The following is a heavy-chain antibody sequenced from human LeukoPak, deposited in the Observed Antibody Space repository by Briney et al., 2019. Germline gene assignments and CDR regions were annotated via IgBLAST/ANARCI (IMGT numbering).Heavy chain of an antibody. Sequence: ASVKVSCKASGYTFTRCGISWVRQATGQGLEWMGWISGYNDNPHYAQSFQGRVTMTTDTSSSTAYMELRSLGSDDTAVYYCARVGRACRDTRCTWSDWLDPWGQGTLVTVSS. J-gene: IGHJ5*02. CDR1: GYTFTRCG. D-gene: IGHD2-8*01. CDR3: ARVGRACRDTRCTWSDWLDP. CDR2: ISGYNDNP. V-gene: IGHV1-18*01.